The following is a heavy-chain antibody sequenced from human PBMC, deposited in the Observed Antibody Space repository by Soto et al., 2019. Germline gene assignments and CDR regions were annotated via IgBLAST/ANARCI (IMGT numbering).Heavy chain of an antibody. CDR2: IYWDDDK. CDR3: AHSLYCSGGSFDYTYYFDY. J-gene: IGHJ4*02. CDR1: GFSLSTSGVG. V-gene: IGHV2-5*02. D-gene: IGHD2-15*01. Sequence: QITLKESGPTLVKPTQPLTLTCTFSGFSLSTSGVGVGWISQPPGKALEWLALIYWDDDKRYSPSLKSRLTITKDTSKHQVVLTMTNMDTVDTATYYCAHSLYCSGGSFDYTYYFDYWGQGTLVTVSS.